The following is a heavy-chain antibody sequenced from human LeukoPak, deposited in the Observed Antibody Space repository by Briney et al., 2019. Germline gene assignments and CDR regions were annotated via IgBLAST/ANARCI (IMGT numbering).Heavy chain of an antibody. V-gene: IGHV1-69*04. J-gene: IGHJ4*02. CDR3: ARDVGGTYCSGGSCYSRLFDY. CDR2: NIPILGIA. CDR1: GGTFSSYA. Sequence: GSSVKVSCKASGGTFSSYAISWVRQAPGQGLEWMGRNIPILGIANYAQKFQGRVTITADKSTSTAYMELSSLRSEDTAVYYCARDVGGTYCSGGSCYSRLFDYWGQGTLVTVSS. D-gene: IGHD2-15*01.